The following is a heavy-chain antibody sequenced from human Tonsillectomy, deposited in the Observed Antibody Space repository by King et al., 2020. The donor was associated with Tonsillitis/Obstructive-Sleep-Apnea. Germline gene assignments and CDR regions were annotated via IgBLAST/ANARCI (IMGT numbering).Heavy chain of an antibody. D-gene: IGHD3-3*01. Sequence: QLVQSGAEVKKPGASVKVSCKASGYTFTSYGISWVRQAPGQGLEWMGWISAYNGNTNYAQKLQGRVTMTTDTSTSTAYMELRSLRSDDTAVYYCARASYYDFWSGSHNPRYYFDYWGQGTLVTVSS. CDR3: ARASYYDFWSGSHNPRYYFDY. CDR1: GYTFTSYG. CDR2: ISAYNGNT. J-gene: IGHJ4*02. V-gene: IGHV1-18*01.